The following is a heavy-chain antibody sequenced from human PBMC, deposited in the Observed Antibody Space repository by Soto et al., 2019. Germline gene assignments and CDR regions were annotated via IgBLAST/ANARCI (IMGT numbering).Heavy chain of an antibody. CDR3: ANYYDSSGYLY. J-gene: IGHJ4*02. Sequence: RASVKVSCKASGGTFSSYAISWVRQAPGQGLEWMGGIIPIFGTANYAQKFQGRVTITADKSTSTAYMELSSLRSEDTAVYYCANYYDSSGYLYWGQGTLVTVSS. CDR2: IIPIFGTA. D-gene: IGHD3-22*01. CDR1: GGTFSSYA. V-gene: IGHV1-69*06.